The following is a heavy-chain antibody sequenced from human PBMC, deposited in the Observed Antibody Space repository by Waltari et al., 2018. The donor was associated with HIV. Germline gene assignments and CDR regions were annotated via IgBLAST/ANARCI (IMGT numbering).Heavy chain of an antibody. CDR1: GGSISSGGYY. D-gene: IGHD3-16*01. CDR2: IYYSGST. Sequence: QVQLQESGPGLVKPSQTLSLTCTVSGGSISSGGYYWSWIPQHPGKGLEWMGYIYYSGSTYYNPSLKSRVTISVDTSKNQFSLKLSSVTAADTAVYYCAREGLRPPGGFDYWGQGTLVTVSS. J-gene: IGHJ4*02. CDR3: AREGLRPPGGFDY. V-gene: IGHV4-31*03.